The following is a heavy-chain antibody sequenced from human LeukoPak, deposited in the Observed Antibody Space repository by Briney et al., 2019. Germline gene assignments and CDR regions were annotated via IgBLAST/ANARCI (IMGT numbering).Heavy chain of an antibody. CDR1: GYTFHSYG. V-gene: IGHV1-18*01. D-gene: IGHD4-17*01. CDR3: ARSPASVPTRGDF. CDR2: ISANNGNT. Sequence: ASVKVSCKASGYTFHSYGISWLRQAPGQGLEWMGWISANNGNTNYAQKFQGRVTMTTDTSTSTAYMELRSLRADDTAVYYCARSPASVPTRGDFWGQGTLVTVSS. J-gene: IGHJ4*02.